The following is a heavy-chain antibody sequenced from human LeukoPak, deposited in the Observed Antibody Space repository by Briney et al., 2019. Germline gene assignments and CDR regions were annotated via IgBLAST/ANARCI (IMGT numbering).Heavy chain of an antibody. Sequence: SETLSLTCAVYGGSLSGYYWSWIRQPPGKGLEWIGEINHSGSTNYNPSLKSRVTISVDTSKNQFSLKLSSVTAADTAVYYCARDGEAVAGDYWGQGTLVTVSS. V-gene: IGHV4-34*01. CDR1: GGSLSGYY. CDR3: ARDGEAVAGDY. CDR2: INHSGST. D-gene: IGHD6-19*01. J-gene: IGHJ4*02.